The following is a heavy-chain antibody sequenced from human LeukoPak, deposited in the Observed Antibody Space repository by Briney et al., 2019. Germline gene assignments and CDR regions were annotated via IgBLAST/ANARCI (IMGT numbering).Heavy chain of an antibody. Sequence: SETLSLTCTVSGGSISNYYWRWIRKPARTGLEWIGRIYSSGSTNYNPSLKSRVTMSVDTSKNQFSLKLSSVTAADTAMYYCARRHGAAAGDAFDIWGQGTMVTVSS. D-gene: IGHD6-13*01. CDR2: IYSSGST. CDR1: GGSISNYY. CDR3: ARRHGAAAGDAFDI. J-gene: IGHJ3*02. V-gene: IGHV4-4*07.